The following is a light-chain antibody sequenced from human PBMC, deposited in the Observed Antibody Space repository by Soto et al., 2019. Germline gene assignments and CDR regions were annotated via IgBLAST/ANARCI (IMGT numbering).Light chain of an antibody. V-gene: IGKV3-15*01. CDR2: DAS. CDR3: QQYNNWPPT. CDR1: RSVSSN. J-gene: IGKJ1*01. Sequence: DMVMTQSPATLSVSPWERATLSCRASRSVSSNLAWYQQKPGQAPRLLIYDASTRATGIPARFSGSGSGTDFTLTISSLQSEDFAVYYCQQYNNWPPTFGQGTKVDI.